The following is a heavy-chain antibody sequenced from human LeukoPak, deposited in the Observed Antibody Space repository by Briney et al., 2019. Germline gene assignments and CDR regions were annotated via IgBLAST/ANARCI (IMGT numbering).Heavy chain of an antibody. CDR1: GFTFSAYS. CDR2: ISGSSSAK. V-gene: IGHV3-48*01. Sequence: GGSLRLSCAVSGFTFSAYSMNWVRQAPGKGLEWVSFISGSSSAKYYADSVKGRFTISRDNAKNSLYLQVNSLRAEDTAVYYCASSFDYWGQGTLVTVSS. J-gene: IGHJ4*02. CDR3: ASSFDY.